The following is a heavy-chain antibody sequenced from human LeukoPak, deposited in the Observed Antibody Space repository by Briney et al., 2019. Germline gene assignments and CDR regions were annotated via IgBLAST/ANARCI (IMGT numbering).Heavy chain of an antibody. CDR3: ARESAMGNFYYYYMDV. CDR2: INHSGST. CDR1: GGSFSGYY. V-gene: IGHV4-34*01. J-gene: IGHJ6*03. Sequence: SETLSLTCAAYGGSFSGYYWSWIRQPPGKGLEWIGEINHSGSTNYNPSLKSRVTISVDTSKNQFSLKLSSVTAADTAVYYCARESAMGNFYYYYMDVWGKGTTVTISS. D-gene: IGHD5-18*01.